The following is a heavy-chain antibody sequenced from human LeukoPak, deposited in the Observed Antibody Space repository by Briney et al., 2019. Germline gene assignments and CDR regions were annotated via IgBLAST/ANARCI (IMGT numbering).Heavy chain of an antibody. J-gene: IGHJ6*02. D-gene: IGHD6-13*01. CDR3: ARYGVVSSSWYYYYYGMDV. CDR2: IYYSGST. CDR1: GGSISSYY. Sequence: KPSETLSLNCTVSGGSISSYYWSWIRQPPGKGLEWIGFIYYSGSTNYNPSLKSRVTISVDTSKNQFSLKLSSVTAADTAVYYCARYGVVSSSWYYYYYGMDVWGQGTTVTVPS. V-gene: IGHV4-59*08.